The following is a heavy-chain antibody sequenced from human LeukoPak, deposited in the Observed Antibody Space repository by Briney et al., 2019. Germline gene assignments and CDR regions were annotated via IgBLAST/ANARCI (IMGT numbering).Heavy chain of an antibody. V-gene: IGHV3-53*01. D-gene: IGHD5-18*01. J-gene: IGHJ6*02. CDR3: ARDGAVTDYYYYGMDV. CDR1: GFTVSSNY. Sequence: GGSLRLSCAASGFTVSSNYMSWVRQAPGKGLEWVSVIYSGGSTYYADSVKGRFTISRDNSKNTLYLQMNSLRAEDTAVYYCARDGAVTDYYYYGMDVWGQGTTVTVSS. CDR2: IYSGGST.